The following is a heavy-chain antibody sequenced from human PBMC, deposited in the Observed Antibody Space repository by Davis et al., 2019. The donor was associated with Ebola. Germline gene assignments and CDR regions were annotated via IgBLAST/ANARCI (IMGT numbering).Heavy chain of an antibody. J-gene: IGHJ5*02. CDR2: ISGSGGST. V-gene: IGHV3-23*01. D-gene: IGHD6-6*01. Sequence: GESLKISCAASEFTFSRYWMSWVRQAPGKGLEWVSAISGSGGSTYYADSVKGRFTISRDNSKNTLYLQMNSLRAEDTAVYYCAKDRWDSSSSVWFDPWGQGTLVTVSS. CDR3: AKDRWDSSSSVWFDP. CDR1: EFTFSRYW.